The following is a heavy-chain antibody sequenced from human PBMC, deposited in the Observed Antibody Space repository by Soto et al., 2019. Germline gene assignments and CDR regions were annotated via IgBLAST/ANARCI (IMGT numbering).Heavy chain of an antibody. CDR2: IRSKANSYAT. V-gene: IGHV3-73*01. CDR3: TSCSGGSCYSGDFDY. CDR1: GFTFSGSA. J-gene: IGHJ4*02. Sequence: GSLRLSCAASGFTFSGSAMHWVRQASEKGLEWVGRIRSKANSYATAYAASVKGRFTISRDDSKNTAYLQMNSLKTEDTAVYYCTSCSGGSCYSGDFDYWGQGTLVTVSS. D-gene: IGHD2-15*01.